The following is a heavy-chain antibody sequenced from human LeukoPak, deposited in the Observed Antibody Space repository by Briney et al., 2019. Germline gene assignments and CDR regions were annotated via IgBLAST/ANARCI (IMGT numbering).Heavy chain of an antibody. Sequence: ASVKVSCKASGYTFTSYGISWVRQAPGQGLEWMGWISAYNGNTNYAQKLQGRVTMTTDTSTSTAYMELRSLRSDDTAVYYCARGDWSETSGQRISFYYWGQGTLVTVSS. J-gene: IGHJ4*02. D-gene: IGHD6-19*01. V-gene: IGHV1-18*01. CDR1: GYTFTSYG. CDR2: ISAYNGNT. CDR3: ARGDWSETSGQRISFYY.